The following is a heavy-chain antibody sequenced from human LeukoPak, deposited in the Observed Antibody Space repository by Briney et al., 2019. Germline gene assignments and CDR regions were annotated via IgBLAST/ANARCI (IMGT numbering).Heavy chain of an antibody. V-gene: IGHV3-64*01. Sequence: GGSLRLSCAASGFTFSSYAMHWVRQAPGKGLEYVSAISSNGGSTYYANSVKGRFTISRDNSKNTLYLQMGSLRAEDIAVYYCARIQNYYDSSGYYYDYWGQGTLVTVSS. J-gene: IGHJ4*02. CDR3: ARIQNYYDSSGYYYDY. CDR1: GFTFSSYA. D-gene: IGHD3-22*01. CDR2: ISSNGGST.